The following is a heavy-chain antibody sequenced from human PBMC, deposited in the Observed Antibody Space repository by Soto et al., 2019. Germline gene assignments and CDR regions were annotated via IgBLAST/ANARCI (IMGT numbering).Heavy chain of an antibody. J-gene: IGHJ4*02. D-gene: IGHD3-10*01. CDR2: YFDSGRN. CDR1: SVPISEYS. Sequence: SETLSLTCNVSSVPISEYSWSWVRQSPGKGLEWIGNYFDSGRNMYNPSLKSRVTISVDTSKNQFSLKLSSVTAADTAVYYCARARGEMRFDYWGQGTLVTVSS. V-gene: IGHV4-59*12. CDR3: ARARGEMRFDY.